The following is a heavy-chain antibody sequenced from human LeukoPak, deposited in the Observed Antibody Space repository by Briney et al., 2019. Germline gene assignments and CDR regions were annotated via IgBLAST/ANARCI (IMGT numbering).Heavy chain of an antibody. CDR2: IYYSGST. D-gene: IGHD1-26*01. CDR3: ARGKGELLRRYFDY. Sequence: SETLSLTCTVSGGSISSSSYYWGWIRQPPGKGLEWIGSIYYSGSTYYNPSLKSRVTISVDTSKNQFSLKLSSVTAADTAVYCCARGKGELLRRYFDYWGQGTLVTVSS. V-gene: IGHV4-39*01. CDR1: GGSISSSSYY. J-gene: IGHJ4*02.